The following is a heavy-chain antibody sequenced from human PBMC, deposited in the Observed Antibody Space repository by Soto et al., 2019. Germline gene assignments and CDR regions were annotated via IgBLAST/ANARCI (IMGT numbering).Heavy chain of an antibody. CDR3: ARGHEAIIGAMDV. Sequence: QVQLVQSGAEVKKPGASVKVSCKSSGYRFETYAISWVRQAPGQGLEWMGWIRAYHIDTYYAQKFQGRGTMTTGTATGTAYMEMRSLRSDDTAVYYCARGHEAIIGAMDVWGQGTTVTVSS. D-gene: IGHD3-10*01. CDR1: GYRFETYA. J-gene: IGHJ6*02. V-gene: IGHV1-18*01. CDR2: IRAYHIDT.